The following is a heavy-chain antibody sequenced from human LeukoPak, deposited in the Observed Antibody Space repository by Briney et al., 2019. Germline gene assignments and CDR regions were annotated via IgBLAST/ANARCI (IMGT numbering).Heavy chain of an antibody. V-gene: IGHV1-2*06. Sequence: ASVKVSCKASGYTFTGYYMHWVRQAPGQGLEWMGRINPNSGGTNYAQKFQGRVTMTRDTSISTAYMELSRLRSDDTAVYYCARDTVTTNLSPSSDYWGQGTLVTVSS. CDR1: GYTFTGYY. CDR2: INPNSGGT. D-gene: IGHD4-17*01. CDR3: ARDTVTTNLSPSSDY. J-gene: IGHJ4*02.